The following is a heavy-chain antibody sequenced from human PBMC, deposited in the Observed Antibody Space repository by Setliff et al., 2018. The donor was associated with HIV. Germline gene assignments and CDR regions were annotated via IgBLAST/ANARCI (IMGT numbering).Heavy chain of an antibody. V-gene: IGHV1-18*01. Sequence: ASVKVSCKTSGYTFSDYGITWVRQAPGQRFEWMGWISTFNGNTNYAQKFQGRVTMTRDTSTSTVYMELRSLRSDDTALYYCARFYGSGSYWSDYWAREPWSPSPQ. J-gene: IGHJ4*02. CDR1: GYTFSDYG. CDR3: ARFYGSGSYWSDY. D-gene: IGHD3-10*01. CDR2: ISTFNGNT.